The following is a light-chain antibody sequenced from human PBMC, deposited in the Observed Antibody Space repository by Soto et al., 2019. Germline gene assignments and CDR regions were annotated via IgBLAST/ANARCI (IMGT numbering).Light chain of an antibody. CDR2: SSN. V-gene: IGLV1-44*01. Sequence: QAVVTQPPSASGTPGQRVTISCSGSSSNIGSKTVSWYQQVPGAAPKLLIYSSNQRPSGVPDRFSGSKSGTSASLAISGLQSEDDADYYCAAWDDSLNGVVFGGGTKLTVL. CDR1: SSNIGSKT. J-gene: IGLJ2*01. CDR3: AAWDDSLNGVV.